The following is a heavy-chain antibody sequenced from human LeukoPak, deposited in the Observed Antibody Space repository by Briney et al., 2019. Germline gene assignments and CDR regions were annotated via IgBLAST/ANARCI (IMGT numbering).Heavy chain of an antibody. CDR2: VYTSGST. CDR3: ARRNSAYYFDY. V-gene: IGHV4-4*07. D-gene: IGHD4-23*01. Sequence: SETLSLTCAVSGGSISSYYWSWIRQPAGKGLEWIGRVYTSGSTNYNPSLKSRVTMALDTSKNQFSLKLTSVTAADTAVYYCARRNSAYYFDYWGQGTLVTVSS. CDR1: GGSISSYY. J-gene: IGHJ4*02.